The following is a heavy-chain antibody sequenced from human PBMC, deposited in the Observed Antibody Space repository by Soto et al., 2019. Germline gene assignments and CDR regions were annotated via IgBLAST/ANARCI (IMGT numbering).Heavy chain of an antibody. J-gene: IGHJ6*02. CDR1: GYTFTSYY. Sequence: ASVKVSCKASGYTFTSYYMHWVRQAPGQGLEWMGWISPYTGNTHSATKVQGRLTMTTDTSTSTAYMDLGSLTSDDTAVYYCVMVDNYVTPTPQDVWGQRTTVTVSS. CDR3: VMVDNYVTPTPQDV. V-gene: IGHV1-18*04. CDR2: ISPYTGNT. D-gene: IGHD3-16*01.